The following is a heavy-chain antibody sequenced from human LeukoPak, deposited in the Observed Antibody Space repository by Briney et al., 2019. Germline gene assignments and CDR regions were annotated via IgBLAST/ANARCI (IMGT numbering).Heavy chain of an antibody. V-gene: IGHV3-7*01. J-gene: IGHJ3*02. Sequence: GGSLRLSCAASGFTFSSYWMSWVRQAPGKGLEWVANIKQDGSEKYYVDSVKGRFTISRDNAKNSLYLQMNSLRAEDTAVYYCASEQWEHAFDIWGQGTMVTVSS. CDR2: IKQDGSEK. CDR3: ASEQWEHAFDI. CDR1: GFTFSSYW. D-gene: IGHD1-26*01.